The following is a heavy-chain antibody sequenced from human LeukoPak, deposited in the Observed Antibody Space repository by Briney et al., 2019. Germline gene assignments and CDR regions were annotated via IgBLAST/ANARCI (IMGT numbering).Heavy chain of an antibody. CDR3: ARRRIAAAYLGP. V-gene: IGHV4-39*01. D-gene: IGHD6-13*01. CDR1: GGSINSYY. J-gene: IGHJ4*02. Sequence: PSETLSLTCTVSGGSINSYYWGWIRQPPGKGLEWIGNIYYSGSTYYNPSLKSRVTISVDTSKNQFSLKLSSVTAADTAVYYCARRRIAAAYLGPWGQGTLVTVSS. CDR2: IYYSGST.